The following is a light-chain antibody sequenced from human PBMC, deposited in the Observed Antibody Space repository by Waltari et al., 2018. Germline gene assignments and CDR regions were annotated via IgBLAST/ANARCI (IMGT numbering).Light chain of an antibody. Sequence: QSALTQPASVSGSPGQSTTISCTGTSSDIGPFTYVSWYQQFPGKAPQLELYKVFKRPYGIPDRFAASKSGNTASLTISGLQAEDEADYYCSSYTSSSSVVFGGGTKLAVL. CDR1: SSDIGPFTY. CDR2: KVF. CDR3: SSYTSSSSVV. J-gene: IGLJ2*01. V-gene: IGLV2-14*01.